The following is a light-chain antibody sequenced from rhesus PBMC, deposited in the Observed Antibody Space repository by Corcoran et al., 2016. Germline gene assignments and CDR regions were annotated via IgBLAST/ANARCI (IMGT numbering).Light chain of an antibody. CDR3: QQHDNSPLT. Sequence: DIQMTQSPSSLSASVGDRVTITCRASQGISNWLAWYQQKPGKAHKLLIYRASNLETGVPSRFSGSGSGTDFTLTISSLQQEDIATYYCQQHDNSPLTIGGGTKVEIK. V-gene: IGKV1-69*01. CDR1: QGISNW. CDR2: RAS. J-gene: IGKJ4*01.